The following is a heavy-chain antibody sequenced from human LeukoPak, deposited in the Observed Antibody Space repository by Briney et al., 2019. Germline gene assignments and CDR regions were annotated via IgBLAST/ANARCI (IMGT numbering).Heavy chain of an antibody. Sequence: SGTLSLTCAVSGGSISSSNWWSCVRQPPGKGLEWIGEIYHSGSTNYNPSLKSRVTISVDKSKNQFSLKLSSVTAADTAVYYCARGDYGDRRDWFDPWGQGTLVTVSS. D-gene: IGHD4-17*01. CDR1: GGSISSSNW. CDR2: IYHSGST. CDR3: ARGDYGDRRDWFDP. J-gene: IGHJ5*02. V-gene: IGHV4-4*02.